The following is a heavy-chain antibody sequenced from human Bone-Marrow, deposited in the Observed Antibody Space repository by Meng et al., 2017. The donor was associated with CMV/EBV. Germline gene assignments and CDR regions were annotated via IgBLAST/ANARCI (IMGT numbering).Heavy chain of an antibody. V-gene: IGHV4-34*01. J-gene: IGHJ4*02. Sequence: GSLRLSCAVYGGSLSGYYWSWIRQPPGKGLEWIGEINHSGSTNYNPSLKSRVTISVDTSKNQFSLKLSSVTAADTAVYYCARAGGRVAYWGQGPLVTFSS. CDR2: INHSGST. CDR1: GGSLSGYY. D-gene: IGHD4-23*01. CDR3: ARAGGRVAY.